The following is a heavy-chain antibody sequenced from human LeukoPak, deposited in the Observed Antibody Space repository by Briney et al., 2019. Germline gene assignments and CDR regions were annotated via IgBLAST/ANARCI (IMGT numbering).Heavy chain of an antibody. V-gene: IGHV3-7*03. CDR3: ASGRQMGY. CDR2: IKKDGREK. J-gene: IGHJ4*02. CDR1: GFTLTSYW. Sequence: PGGSLRLSCAAYGFTLTSYWMSWVRPAPGKGMEWVANIKKDGREKYYVDSVKGRFTISRDNAKNSLFLQMDSLRAEDTAVYYCASGRQMGYGGQGALVTVSP. D-gene: IGHD5-24*01.